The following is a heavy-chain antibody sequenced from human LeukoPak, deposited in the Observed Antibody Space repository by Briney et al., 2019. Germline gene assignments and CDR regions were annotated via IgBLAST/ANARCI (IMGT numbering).Heavy chain of an antibody. CDR2: ISSSSTI. D-gene: IGHD5-12*01. Sequence: GGSLRLSCAASGFTFSSYSMNWVRQAPGKGLEWVSYISSSSTIYYADSVKGRFTISRDNAKNSLYLQMNSLRAEDTAVYYCARDFGLNSGYDRWGQGTLVTVSS. V-gene: IGHV3-48*01. J-gene: IGHJ5*02. CDR1: GFTFSSYS. CDR3: ARDFGLNSGYDR.